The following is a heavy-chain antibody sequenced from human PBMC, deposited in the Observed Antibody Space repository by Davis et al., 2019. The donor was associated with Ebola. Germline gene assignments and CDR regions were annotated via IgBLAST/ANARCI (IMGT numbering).Heavy chain of an antibody. V-gene: IGHV3-21*01. J-gene: IGHJ2*01. Sequence: GGSLPLSCVASGFTFSSYTMNWVRQAPGKGLEWVSFISSSITYIYYADSVKGRFTVSRDNAKNSLYLQMNSLRAEDTAVYYCVRDPALVVTGGGWFFGLWGRGTLVTVSS. CDR1: GFTFSSYT. CDR2: ISSSITYI. D-gene: IGHD2-21*02. CDR3: VRDPALVVTGGGWFFGL.